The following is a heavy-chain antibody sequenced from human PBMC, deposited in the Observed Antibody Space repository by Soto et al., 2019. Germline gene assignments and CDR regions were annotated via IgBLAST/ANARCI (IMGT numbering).Heavy chain of an antibody. CDR3: TREILGYCSSTSCYTIQGVFDP. J-gene: IGHJ5*02. V-gene: IGHV3-73*01. CDR1: GFTFSGTA. CDR2: IRSKANSYAT. D-gene: IGHD2-2*02. Sequence: PGGSLRLSWAPSGFTFSGTAMHWVRPASGKGLEWVGRIRSKANSYATAYAASVKGRFTISRDDSKNTAYLQMNSLKTEDRAVYYCTREILGYCSSTSCYTIQGVFDPWGQGTLVTVAS.